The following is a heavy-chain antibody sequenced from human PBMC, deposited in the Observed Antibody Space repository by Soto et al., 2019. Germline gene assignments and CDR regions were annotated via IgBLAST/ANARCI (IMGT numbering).Heavy chain of an antibody. CDR3: VHRAGIDGNWNGGYFDY. CDR1: GFSLSARPVA. D-gene: IGHD1-1*01. Sequence: QITLRESGPTRVKPTQTLTLTCTFSGFSLSARPVAVGWIRQPPGKALERLALIYWDDDKRYSPSLMSRLTINKDTYKNQVVLTMTNMDPLDTAIYYCVHRAGIDGNWNGGYFDYWGQGALVTVSS. J-gene: IGHJ4*02. CDR2: IYWDDDK. V-gene: IGHV2-5*02.